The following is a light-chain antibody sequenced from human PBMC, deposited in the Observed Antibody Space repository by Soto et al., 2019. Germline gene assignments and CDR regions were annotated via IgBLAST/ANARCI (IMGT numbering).Light chain of an antibody. CDR1: SGHSSYA. V-gene: IGLV4-69*01. Sequence: QLVLTQSPSPSAPLGASVKLTCTLSSGHSSYAIAWHQQQPEKGPRYLMKLNSDGSHSKGDGIPDRFSGSSSGAERYLTISSLQSEDEADYYCQTWGTGIHYVFGTGTKVTVL. CDR3: QTWGTGIHYV. CDR2: LNSDGSH. J-gene: IGLJ1*01.